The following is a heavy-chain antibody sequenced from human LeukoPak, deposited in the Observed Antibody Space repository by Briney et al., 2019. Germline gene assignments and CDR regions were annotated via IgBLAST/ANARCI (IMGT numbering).Heavy chain of an antibody. D-gene: IGHD2-2*01. J-gene: IGHJ4*02. CDR2: IYPGDSGT. CDR3: ARQEYCGSTSCYEPIEEFDY. CDR1: GYSFTSYW. Sequence: GESLKISCKGSGYSFTSYWIGWVRQMPGKGLEWMGIIYPGDSGTRYSPSFQGQVTISADKSISTAYLQWSSLKASDTAMYYCARQEYCGSTSCYEPIEEFDYWGQGTLVTVSS. V-gene: IGHV5-51*01.